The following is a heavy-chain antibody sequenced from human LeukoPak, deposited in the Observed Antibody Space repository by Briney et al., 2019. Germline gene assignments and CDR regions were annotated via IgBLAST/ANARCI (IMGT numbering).Heavy chain of an antibody. D-gene: IGHD1-26*01. CDR3: AKGDTTWELPHDD. Sequence: GESLKISCKGSGYSFTSYWITWVRQMPGKGLEWMGIIYPGDSDTRYSPSFQGQVTISADKSISTAYLQWSSLKASDTAMYYCAKGDTTWELPHDDWGQGTLVTVSS. CDR2: IYPGDSDT. J-gene: IGHJ4*02. V-gene: IGHV5-51*01. CDR1: GYSFTSYW.